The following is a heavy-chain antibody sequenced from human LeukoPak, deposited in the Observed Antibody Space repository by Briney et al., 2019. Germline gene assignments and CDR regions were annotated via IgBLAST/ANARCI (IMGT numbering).Heavy chain of an antibody. CDR2: IYYSGST. CDR3: ASLYYGSGSFDY. D-gene: IGHD3-10*01. CDR1: GGSISSYY. J-gene: IGHJ4*02. Sequence: PSETLSLTCTVSGGSISSYYWSWIRQPPGKGLEWIGYIYYSGSTNYNPSLKSRVTISVDTSKNQFSLKLTSVTAADTAVYYCASLYYGSGSFDYWGQGTLATVSS. V-gene: IGHV4-59*01.